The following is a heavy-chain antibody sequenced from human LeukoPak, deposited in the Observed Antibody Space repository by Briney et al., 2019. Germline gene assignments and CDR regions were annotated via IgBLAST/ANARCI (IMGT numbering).Heavy chain of an antibody. V-gene: IGHV4-30-2*01. J-gene: IGHJ3*02. D-gene: IGHD5-24*01. Sequence: SQTLSLTCTVSGGSISSGGYYWSWIRQPPGKGLEWIGYIYHSGSTYYNPSLKSRVTISVDRSKNQFSLKLSSVTAADTAVYYCAREMATITAPGAFDIWGQGTMVTVSS. CDR1: GGSISSGGYY. CDR3: AREMATITAPGAFDI. CDR2: IYHSGST.